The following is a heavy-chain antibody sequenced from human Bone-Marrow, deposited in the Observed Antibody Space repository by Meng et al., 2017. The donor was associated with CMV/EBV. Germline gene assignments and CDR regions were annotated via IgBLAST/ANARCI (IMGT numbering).Heavy chain of an antibody. V-gene: IGHV1-2*02. CDR3: ARGKYYYYYYGMDV. CDR2: INPNSGGT. J-gene: IGHJ6*02. Sequence: ASVKVSCKASGYTFTGYFMYWVRQAPGQGLEWMGWINPNSGGTNYAQKFQGRVTMTRNTSISTAYMELSSLRSEDTAVYYCARGKYYYYYYGMDVWGQGTTVTVSS. CDR1: GYTFTGYF.